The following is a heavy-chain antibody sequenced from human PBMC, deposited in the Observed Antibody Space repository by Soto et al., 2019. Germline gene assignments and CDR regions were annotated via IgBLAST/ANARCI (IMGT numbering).Heavy chain of an antibody. V-gene: IGHV1-69*08. CDR2: IIPILGIA. CDR3: ARDLTPRGSPPHLPNWFDP. D-gene: IGHD1-26*01. Sequence: QVQLVQSGAEVKKPGSSVKVSCKASGGTFSSYTISWVRQAPGQGLEWMGRIIPILGIANYAQKFQGRVTITADKSTSTAYMELSSLRSEDTAVYYCARDLTPRGSPPHLPNWFDPWGQGTLVTVSS. CDR1: GGTFSSYT. J-gene: IGHJ5*02.